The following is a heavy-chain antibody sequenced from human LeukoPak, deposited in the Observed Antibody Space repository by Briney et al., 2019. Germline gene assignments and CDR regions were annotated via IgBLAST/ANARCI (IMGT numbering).Heavy chain of an antibody. CDR2: IIPIFGTA. D-gene: IGHD3-10*01. Sequence: ASVKVSCKASGGTFISYAISWVRQAPGQGLEWMGGIIPIFGTANYAQKFQGRVTITADESTSTAYMELSSLRSEDTAVYYCARAITPNYYYYGMDVWGQGTTVTVSS. J-gene: IGHJ6*02. CDR3: ARAITPNYYYYGMDV. CDR1: GGTFISYA. V-gene: IGHV1-69*13.